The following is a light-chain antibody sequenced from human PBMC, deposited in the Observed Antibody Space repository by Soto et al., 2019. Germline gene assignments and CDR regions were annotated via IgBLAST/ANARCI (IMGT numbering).Light chain of an antibody. CDR1: SSNIGKNY. CDR3: GTWDSSLSAVV. J-gene: IGLJ2*01. V-gene: IGLV1-51*01. CDR2: DND. Sequence: QSVLTQPPSVSAAPGQKVTISCSGSSSNIGKNYISWYLQFPGTAPKLLIYDNDRRVSGIPDRFSGSKSGTSATLGITGLQTGDEADYYCGTWDSSLSAVVFGGGTKVTVL.